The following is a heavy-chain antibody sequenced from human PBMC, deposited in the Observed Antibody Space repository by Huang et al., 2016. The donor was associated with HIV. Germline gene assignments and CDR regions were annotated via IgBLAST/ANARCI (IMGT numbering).Heavy chain of an antibody. CDR1: GDSISSTGKS. D-gene: IGHD3-3*01. Sequence: QLQLQESGPGLVKPSETLSLNCTVSGDSISSTGKSWGWVGQPPGKGLEVIGTIFYTGTAYYNPTLKSRVTISVDTSKSQFSLGWRSVTAADTAVYYCTKLKTDHNFWSTYAQAYYFDSWGQGALVTVSS. V-gene: IGHV4-39*01. CDR2: IFYTGTA. CDR3: TKLKTDHNFWSTYAQAYYFDS. J-gene: IGHJ4*02.